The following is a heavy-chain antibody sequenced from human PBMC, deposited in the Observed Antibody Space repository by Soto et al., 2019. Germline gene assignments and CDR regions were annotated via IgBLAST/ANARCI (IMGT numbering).Heavy chain of an antibody. CDR3: ARGFGELELDNWFDP. Sequence: QVQLQESGPGLVKPSQTLSLTCTVSGGSISSGGYYWSWIRQHPGKGLEWIGYIYYSGSTYYNPSLKSRVTISVDTSKNQFSLKLSPVTAADTAVYYCARGFGELELDNWFDPWGQGTLVTVSS. D-gene: IGHD3-10*01. CDR2: IYYSGST. V-gene: IGHV4-31*03. CDR1: GGSISSGGYY. J-gene: IGHJ5*02.